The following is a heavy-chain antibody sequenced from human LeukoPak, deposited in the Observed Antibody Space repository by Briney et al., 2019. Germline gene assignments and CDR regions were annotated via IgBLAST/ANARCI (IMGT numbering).Heavy chain of an antibody. Sequence: PGGSLRLSCAASGFTFSNYWMSWVRQAPGKGLEWVASIKQDGNEKYYVDSVKGRFTISRDNARNSLYLQMSSLRADDTAVYYCARDGAFRIYDYWGQGTLVTVSS. J-gene: IGHJ4*02. D-gene: IGHD3-3*02. V-gene: IGHV3-7*01. CDR1: GFTFSNYW. CDR3: ARDGAFRIYDY. CDR2: IKQDGNEK.